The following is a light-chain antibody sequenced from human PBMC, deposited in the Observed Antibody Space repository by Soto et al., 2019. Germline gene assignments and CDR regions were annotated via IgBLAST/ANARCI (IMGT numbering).Light chain of an antibody. J-gene: IGKJ3*01. V-gene: IGKV3-20*01. Sequence: EIVLTQSPGTLSLSPGEGATLSCRASKSVSNNYLAWYQQKPGQSPRLLIYGASSRATGIPDRFSGSGSGTDFTLTISRLEPEDFAVYYCMQYGYSPLTFGPGTKVDIK. CDR3: MQYGYSPLT. CDR1: KSVSNNY. CDR2: GAS.